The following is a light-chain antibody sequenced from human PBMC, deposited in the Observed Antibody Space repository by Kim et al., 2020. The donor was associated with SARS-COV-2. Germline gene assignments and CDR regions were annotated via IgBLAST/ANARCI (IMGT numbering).Light chain of an antibody. Sequence: QSSTISCTETSSDVGGYNYVSWYQQHPGKAPKLMIYDVSNRPSGVSNRFSGSKSGNTASLTISGLQAEDEADYYCSSYTSSSTWVFGGGTKLTVL. V-gene: IGLV2-14*03. CDR2: DVS. CDR3: SSYTSSSTWV. CDR1: SSDVGGYNY. J-gene: IGLJ3*02.